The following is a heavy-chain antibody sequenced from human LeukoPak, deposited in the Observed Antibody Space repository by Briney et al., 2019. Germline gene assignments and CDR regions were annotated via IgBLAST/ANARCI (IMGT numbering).Heavy chain of an antibody. CDR3: ARAPYYYYGSGSYPLDY. D-gene: IGHD3-10*01. CDR1: GFTFSSYA. V-gene: IGHV3-64*01. J-gene: IGHJ4*02. Sequence: HPGGSLRLSCAASGFTFSSYAMHWVRQAPGKGLEYVSAISSNGGSTYYANSVKGRFTISRDNSKNTLYLQMGSLRAEDMAVYYCARAPYYYYGSGSYPLDYWGQGTLVTVSS. CDR2: ISSNGGST.